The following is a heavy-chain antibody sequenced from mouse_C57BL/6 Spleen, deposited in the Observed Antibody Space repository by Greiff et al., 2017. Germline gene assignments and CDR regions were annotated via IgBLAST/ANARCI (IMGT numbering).Heavy chain of an antibody. CDR2: ISSGGSTF. V-gene: IGHV5-17*01. CDR1: GFTFSDYG. CDR3: ARLSSAYAMDY. J-gene: IGHJ4*01. D-gene: IGHD3-2*02. Sequence: EVKLVESGGGLVKPGGSLKLSCAASGFTFSDYGMHWVRQAPEKGLEWVAYISSGGSTFYYADTVKGRFTISRDNAKNTLFLQMTSLRSEDTAMYYCARLSSAYAMDYWGQGTSVTVSS.